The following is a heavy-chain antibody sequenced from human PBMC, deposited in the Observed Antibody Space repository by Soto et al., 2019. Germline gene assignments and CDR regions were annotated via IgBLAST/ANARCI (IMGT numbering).Heavy chain of an antibody. CDR3: ARGHYYGSGFSL. Sequence: ASETLSLTCAVYGGSFSGYYWSWIRQPPGKGLEWIGEINHSGSTNYNPSLKSRVTISVDTSKNQFSLKLSSVTAADTAVYYCARGHYYGSGFSLWGQGTLVTVSS. V-gene: IGHV4-34*01. J-gene: IGHJ4*02. D-gene: IGHD3-10*01. CDR2: INHSGST. CDR1: GGSFSGYY.